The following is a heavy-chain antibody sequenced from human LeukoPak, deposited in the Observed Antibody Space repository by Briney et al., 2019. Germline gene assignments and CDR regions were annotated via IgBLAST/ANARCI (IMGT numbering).Heavy chain of an antibody. Sequence: PSETLSLTCAVYGGSFSGYYWSWIRQPPGKGLEWIGEINHSGSTNYNPSLKSRVTISVDTSKNQFSLKLSSVTAADTAVYYCARVRGKYYYDSSGYYGSGVDAFDIWGQGTMVTASS. J-gene: IGHJ3*02. CDR2: INHSGST. CDR3: ARVRGKYYYDSSGYYGSGVDAFDI. D-gene: IGHD3-22*01. CDR1: GGSFSGYY. V-gene: IGHV4-34*01.